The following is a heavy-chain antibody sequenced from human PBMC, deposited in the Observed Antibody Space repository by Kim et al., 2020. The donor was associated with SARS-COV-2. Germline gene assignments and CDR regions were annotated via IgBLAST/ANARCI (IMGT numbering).Heavy chain of an antibody. D-gene: IGHD2-21*02. CDR2: IKEDGSEK. CDR1: GFKFSDYS. CDR3: ARVDLDTAYRPLDY. Sequence: GSLRLSCAASGFKFSDYSMSWVRQARGKGLQWVANIKEDGSEKDYVDSVKGRFTISRDNARNSVYLQMDSLGADDTAVYYCARVDLDTAYRPLDYWGQGAQVTVSS. V-gene: IGHV3-7*01. J-gene: IGHJ4*02.